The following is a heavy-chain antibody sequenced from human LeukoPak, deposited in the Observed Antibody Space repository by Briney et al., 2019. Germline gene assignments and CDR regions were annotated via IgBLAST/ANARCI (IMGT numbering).Heavy chain of an antibody. CDR3: ARGPTGDYIGYYFDY. D-gene: IGHD4-17*01. J-gene: IGHJ4*02. V-gene: IGHV4-39*07. Sequence: SETLSLTCTVSGGSISSYYWSWIRQPPGKGLEWIGSIYYSGSTYYNPSLKSRVTISVDTSKNQFSLKLSSVTAADTAVYYCARGPTGDYIGYYFDYWGQGTLVTVSS. CDR2: IYYSGST. CDR1: GGSISSYY.